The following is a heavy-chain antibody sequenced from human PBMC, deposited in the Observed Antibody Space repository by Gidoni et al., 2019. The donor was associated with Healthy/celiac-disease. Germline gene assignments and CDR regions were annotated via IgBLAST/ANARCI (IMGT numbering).Heavy chain of an antibody. J-gene: IGHJ6*03. V-gene: IGHV4-4*07. Sequence: QPAGKGLEWLGRIYTSGSTNYNPSLKSRVTMSVDTSKNQFSLKLSSVTAADTAVYYCARDRKGPFRGFSYYYYMDVWGKGTTVTVSS. D-gene: IGHD3-10*01. CDR3: ARDRKGPFRGFSYYYYMDV. CDR2: IYTSGST.